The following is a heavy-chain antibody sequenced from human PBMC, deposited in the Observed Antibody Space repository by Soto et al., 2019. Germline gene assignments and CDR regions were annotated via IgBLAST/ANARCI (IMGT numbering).Heavy chain of an antibody. D-gene: IGHD6-13*01. CDR2: INPSGGST. CDR3: ARYAAAAGRNNWFDP. J-gene: IGHJ5*02. Sequence: ASVKVSCKASGYTFTSYYMHWVRRAPGQGLEWMGIINPSGGSTSYAQKFQGRVTMTRDTSTSTVYMELSSLRSEDTAVYYCARYAAAAGRNNWFDPWGQGTLVTVSS. V-gene: IGHV1-46*01. CDR1: GYTFTSYY.